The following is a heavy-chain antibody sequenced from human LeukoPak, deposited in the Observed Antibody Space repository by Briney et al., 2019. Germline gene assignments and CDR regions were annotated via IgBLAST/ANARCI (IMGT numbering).Heavy chain of an antibody. V-gene: IGHV4-39*01. CDR2: IYYSGST. D-gene: IGHD5-18*01. Sequence: SETLSPTCTVSGGSISSSSYYWGWIRQPPGKGLEWIGSIYYSGSTYYNPSLKSRVTISVDTSKNQFFLKLSSVTAADTAVYYCARLWIQLWPFDYWGQGTLVTVSS. J-gene: IGHJ4*02. CDR3: ARLWIQLWPFDY. CDR1: GGSISSSSYY.